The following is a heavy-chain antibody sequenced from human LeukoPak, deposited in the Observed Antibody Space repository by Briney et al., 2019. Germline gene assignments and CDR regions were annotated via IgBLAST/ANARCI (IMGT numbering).Heavy chain of an antibody. D-gene: IGHD2-2*01. V-gene: IGHV4-4*07. Sequence: KPSETLSLTCTVSGGSISSYYWSWIRQPAAKGLEWIGRIYTSGSTNYNPSLKSRVTMSVDTSKNQFSLKLSSVTAADTAVYYCASGTYCSSTSCYWDYWGQGTLVTVSS. CDR2: IYTSGST. J-gene: IGHJ4*02. CDR1: GGSISSYY. CDR3: ASGTYCSSTSCYWDY.